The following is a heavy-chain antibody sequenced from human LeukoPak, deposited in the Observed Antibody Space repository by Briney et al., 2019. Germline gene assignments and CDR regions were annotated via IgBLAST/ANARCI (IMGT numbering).Heavy chain of an antibody. Sequence: GGSLRLSCAASGITFSTSTMNWVRQAPGKGLEWVSYISGSSSTIYYADSVKGRFTISRDNAKNSLYLQMNSLRDEDTAVYYCARDGPSVAGTRYYYYYGMDVWGQGTTVTVSS. CDR1: GITFSTST. D-gene: IGHD6-19*01. CDR3: ARDGPSVAGTRYYYYYGMDV. V-gene: IGHV3-48*02. CDR2: ISGSSSTI. J-gene: IGHJ6*02.